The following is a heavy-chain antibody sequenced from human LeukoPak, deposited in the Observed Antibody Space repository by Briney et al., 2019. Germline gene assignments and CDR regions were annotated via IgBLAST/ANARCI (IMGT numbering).Heavy chain of an antibody. V-gene: IGHV3-15*01. CDR1: GLTFSNAW. D-gene: IGHD1-14*01. CDR3: TTELDVRPNHY. Sequence: SGGSLRLSCAASGLTFSNAWMSWVRQAPGKGLEWVGRIKRKSDGGTTDYAAPVKGRFTISRDDSKNTLYLQMNSLKSEDTAVYYCTTELDVRPNHYWGQGTLVTVSS. CDR2: IKRKSDGGTT. J-gene: IGHJ4*02.